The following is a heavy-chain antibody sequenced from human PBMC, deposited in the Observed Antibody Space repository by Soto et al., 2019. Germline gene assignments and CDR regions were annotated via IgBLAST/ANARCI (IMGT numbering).Heavy chain of an antibody. CDR2: ISSSSSTI. CDR1: GFTFSSYS. Sequence: EVQLVESGGGLVQPGGSLRLSCAASGFTFSSYSMNWVRQAPGKGLEWVSYISSSSSTIYYADSVKGRFTISRDNAKNSLYLQMNSLRDEDTSVYYCARSYGYYYYYGMDVWGQGTRVTVSS. D-gene: IGHD3-16*01. V-gene: IGHV3-48*02. J-gene: IGHJ6*02. CDR3: ARSYGYYYYYGMDV.